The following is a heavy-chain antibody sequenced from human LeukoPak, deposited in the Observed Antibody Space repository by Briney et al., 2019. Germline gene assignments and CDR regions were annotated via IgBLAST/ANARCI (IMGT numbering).Heavy chain of an antibody. D-gene: IGHD6-13*01. CDR3: ARLYSSSWYSYYYYYYMDV. CDR2: MNPNSGNT. Sequence: ASVKVSCKASGYTFTSYDINWVRQATGQGLEWMGWMNPNSGNTGYAQKFQGRVTITRNTSISTAYMELSSLRSEDTAVYYCARLYSSSWYSYYYYYYMDVWGKGTRSPSP. CDR1: GYTFTSYD. V-gene: IGHV1-8*03. J-gene: IGHJ6*03.